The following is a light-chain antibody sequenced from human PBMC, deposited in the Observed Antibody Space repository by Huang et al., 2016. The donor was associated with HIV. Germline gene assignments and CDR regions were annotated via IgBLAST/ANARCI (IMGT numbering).Light chain of an antibody. V-gene: IGKV3-11*01. CDR1: QTISSS. CDR2: AAS. CDR3: QQRGDWPLT. J-gene: IGKJ4*01. Sequence: EIVLTQSPATLSLSPGDRATLSCRASQTISSSLAWYQQKPGQAPRLLIYAASNRATGIPARFSGRGSGTDFTLTISSLEPEDFAVYYCQQRGDWPLTFGGGTKVEIK.